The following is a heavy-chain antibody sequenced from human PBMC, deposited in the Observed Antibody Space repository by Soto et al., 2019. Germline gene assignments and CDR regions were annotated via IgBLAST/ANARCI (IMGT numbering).Heavy chain of an antibody. CDR2: IYDSGGT. J-gene: IGHJ6*02. CDR3: ARGSSSYYDYGMDV. V-gene: IGHV4-30-2*01. D-gene: IGHD6-6*01. CDR1: GDSISRGGYS. Sequence: KPSETLSLTCTVSGDSISRGGYSWTWIRQPPGKALEWIGNIYDSGGTSYNPSLKSRVTISVDRSKNQFSLKLTSVTAADTAVYFCARGSSSYYDYGMDVWGQGTTVTVSS.